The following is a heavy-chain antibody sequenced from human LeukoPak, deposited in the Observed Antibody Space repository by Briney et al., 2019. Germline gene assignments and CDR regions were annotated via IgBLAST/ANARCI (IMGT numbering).Heavy chain of an antibody. J-gene: IGHJ4*02. D-gene: IGHD6-13*01. CDR1: GGSITRSSYY. V-gene: IGHV4-39*01. CDR3: ARHDLHSSSWYYFVY. Sequence: SETLSLTCTVSGGSITRSSYYWGWIRQPPGKGLEWIGTIYYSGSTYYNPSLKSRVTISVDTSKNQFSLKLSSVTAADTAVYYCARHDLHSSSWYYFVYWGQGTLVTVSS. CDR2: IYYSGST.